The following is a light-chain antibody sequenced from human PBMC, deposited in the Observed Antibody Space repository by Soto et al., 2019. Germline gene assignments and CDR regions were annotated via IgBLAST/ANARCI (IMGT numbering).Light chain of an antibody. Sequence: DLQMTQSPSSLSASVGDTVTITCRASHYISNYLAWFQQKPGKAPRSLMYAVSYLQSGVPSKFSGIGSGTEFNLTISSLQTEDFATYYCQQYNSYPWTFGQGTKVDLK. CDR1: HYISNY. CDR2: AVS. V-gene: IGKV1-16*02. J-gene: IGKJ1*01. CDR3: QQYNSYPWT.